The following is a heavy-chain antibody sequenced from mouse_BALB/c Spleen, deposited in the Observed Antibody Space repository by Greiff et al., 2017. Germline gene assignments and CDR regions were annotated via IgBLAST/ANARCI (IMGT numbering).Heavy chain of an antibody. V-gene: IGHV1-77*01. CDR3: ARYPYGLYAMDY. CDR2: IYPGSGNT. J-gene: IGHJ4*01. D-gene: IGHD1-1*02. Sequence: QVQLQQSGAELARPGASVKLSYKASGYTFTDYYINWVKQRTGQGLEWIGEIYPGSGNTYYNEKFKGKATLTADKSSSTAYMQLSSLTSEDSAVYFCARYPYGLYAMDYWGQGTSVTVSS. CDR1: GYTFTDYY.